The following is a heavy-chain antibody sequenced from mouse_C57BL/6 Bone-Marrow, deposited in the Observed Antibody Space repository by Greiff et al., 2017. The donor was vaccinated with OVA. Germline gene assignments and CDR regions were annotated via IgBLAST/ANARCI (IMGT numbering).Heavy chain of an antibody. CDR2: IHPNSGST. D-gene: IGHD1-1*01. J-gene: IGHJ1*03. V-gene: IGHV1-64*01. CDR3: ARSITTVVAPSCWYFDV. CDR1: GYTFTSYW. Sequence: QVQLKQPGAELVKPGASVKLSCKASGYTFTSYWMHWVKQRPGQGLEWIGMIHPNSGSTNYNEKFKSKATLTVDKSSSTAYMQLSSLTSEDSAVYYCARSITTVVAPSCWYFDVWGTGTTVTVSS.